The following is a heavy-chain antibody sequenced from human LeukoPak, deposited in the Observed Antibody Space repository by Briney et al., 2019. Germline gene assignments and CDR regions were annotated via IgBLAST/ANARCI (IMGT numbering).Heavy chain of an antibody. D-gene: IGHD3-3*01. CDR1: GYSISNGYY. J-gene: IGHJ4*02. Sequence: PSETLSLTCTVSGYSISNGYYWGWIRQPPGKGLEWVGSISHRGSTYYNPSLRSRITISLDRSKQKFSLKLTSVTAADTAVYFCARGAEYYAIWRGYAGYSDYWGQGISVTVTS. V-gene: IGHV4-38-2*02. CDR2: ISHRGST. CDR3: ARGAEYYAIWRGYAGYSDY.